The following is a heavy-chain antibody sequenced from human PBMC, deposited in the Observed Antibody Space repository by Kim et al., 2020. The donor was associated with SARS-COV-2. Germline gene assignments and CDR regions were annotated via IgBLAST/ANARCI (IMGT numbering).Heavy chain of an antibody. CDR2: INHSGST. D-gene: IGHD1-1*01. J-gene: IGHJ6*02. CDR3: ARVFLQPDWAVFYYGMDV. CDR1: CGSFSGYY. Sequence: SETLSLTCAVYCGSFSGYYWSWIRQPPGKGLEWIGEINHSGSTNYNPSLKSRVTISVDTSKNQFSLKLSSVTAADTAVYYCARVFLQPDWAVFYYGMDVWGQGTTVTVSS. V-gene: IGHV4-34*01.